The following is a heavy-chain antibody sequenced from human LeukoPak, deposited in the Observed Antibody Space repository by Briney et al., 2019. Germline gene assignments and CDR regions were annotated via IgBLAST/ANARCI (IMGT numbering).Heavy chain of an antibody. CDR3: AKGTRVVPAAPFDY. J-gene: IGHJ4*02. V-gene: IGHV3-9*03. CDR1: GFTVTSNY. D-gene: IGHD2-2*01. CDR2: ISWNSGSI. Sequence: SQCPSWAASGFTVTSNYMSWVGHGPGNGLEWVSGISWNSGSIGYADSVKGRFTISRDNAKNSLYLQMNSLRAEDMALYYCAKGTRVVPAAPFDYWGQGTLVTVSS.